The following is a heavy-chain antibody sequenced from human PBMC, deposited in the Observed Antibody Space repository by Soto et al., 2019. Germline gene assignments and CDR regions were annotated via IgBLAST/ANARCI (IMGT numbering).Heavy chain of an antibody. CDR1: GGTFSSYT. CDR2: ISGYNGNT. CDR3: AREYGMDV. V-gene: IGHV1-18*01. J-gene: IGHJ6*02. Sequence: ASVKVSCKASGGTFSSYTISWVRQAPGQGLEWVGWISGYNGNTNYAQKFQGRVTLTRDTSTKTAFMELRSLTGDDTAVYYCAREYGMDVWGQGTTVTVS.